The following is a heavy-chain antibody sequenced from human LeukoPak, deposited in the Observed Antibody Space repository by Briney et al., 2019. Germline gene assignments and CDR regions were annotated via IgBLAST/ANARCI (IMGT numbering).Heavy chain of an antibody. CDR1: GFTFSSYA. CDR2: ISCSGGST. V-gene: IGHV3-23*01. Sequence: AGGSLRLSCAASGFTFSSYAMSWVRQAPGKGLEWVSAISCSGGSTYYADSVKGRFTISRDNSKSTLYLQISTLRPEDTAVYYCATEQWFVNSNYFDYWGQGTLVTVSS. J-gene: IGHJ4*02. D-gene: IGHD3-10*01. CDR3: ATEQWFVNSNYFDY.